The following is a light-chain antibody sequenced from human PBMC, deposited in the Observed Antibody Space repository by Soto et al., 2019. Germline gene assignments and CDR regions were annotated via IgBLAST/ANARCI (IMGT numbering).Light chain of an antibody. CDR2: EVN. V-gene: IGLV2-14*01. CDR3: NSYTSSNTRI. Sequence: QSVLTQPASVSGSPRQSITISCTGASSDVGGYTYVSWYQQHPGKAPKLMIYEVNNRPSGVSNRFSGSKSGNTASLTISGLQAEDEANYYCNSYTSSNTRIFGGGTKLTVL. J-gene: IGLJ2*01. CDR1: SSDVGGYTY.